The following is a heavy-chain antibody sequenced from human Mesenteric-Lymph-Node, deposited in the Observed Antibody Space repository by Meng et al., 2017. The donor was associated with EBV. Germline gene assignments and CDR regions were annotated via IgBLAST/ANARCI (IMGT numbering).Heavy chain of an antibody. J-gene: IGHJ4*02. CDR2: ISSRSSTI. CDR1: GFTFSDYY. CDR3: AREMLTITCFDY. Sequence: QVQLWEAGGGLVKPGGSLRLSCGASGFTFSDYYMTWVRQAPGKGLEWVSYISSRSSTIYYADSVKGRFTISRDNAKNSLYLQMDSLRAEDTAVYYCAREMLTITCFDYWGQGTLVTVSS. V-gene: IGHV3-11*01. D-gene: IGHD5-24*01.